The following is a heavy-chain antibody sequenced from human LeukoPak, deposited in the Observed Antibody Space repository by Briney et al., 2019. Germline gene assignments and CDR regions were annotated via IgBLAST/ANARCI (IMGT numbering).Heavy chain of an antibody. CDR3: AKVRIPERYYDFWSGYYYYYYMDV. D-gene: IGHD3-3*01. CDR1: GFTFSSYG. J-gene: IGHJ6*03. V-gene: IGHV3-30*02. CDR2: IRYDGSNK. Sequence: GGSLRLSCAASGFTFSSYGMHWVRQAPGKGLEWVAFIRYDGSNKYYADSVKGRFTISRDNSKNTLYLQMNSLRAEDTAVYYCAKVRIPERYYDFWSGYYYYYYMDVWGKGTTVTVSS.